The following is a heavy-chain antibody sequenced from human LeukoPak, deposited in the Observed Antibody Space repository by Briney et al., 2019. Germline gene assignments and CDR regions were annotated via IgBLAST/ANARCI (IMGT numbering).Heavy chain of an antibody. CDR2: IRYDGRNK. CDR1: GFTFSSYG. D-gene: IGHD2-21*02. CDR3: AKDLERHIVVVTASAVDY. J-gene: IGHJ4*02. V-gene: IGHV3-30*02. Sequence: GGSLRLSCAASGFTFSSYGMHWVRQAPGKGLEWVAFIRYDGRNKYYADSVKGRFTISRDNSKNTLYLQMNSLRAEDTAVYYCAKDLERHIVVVTASAVDYWGQGTLVTVSS.